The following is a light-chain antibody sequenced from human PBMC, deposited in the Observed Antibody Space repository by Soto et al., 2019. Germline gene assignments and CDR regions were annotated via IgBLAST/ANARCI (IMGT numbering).Light chain of an antibody. CDR1: HSVDIY. CDR2: DAS. Sequence: EVVLTQSPVTLALSPGDRATLSCRTSHSVDIYLAWYQQKPGQAPRLLIYDASNRATGIPARFSGSGSGTDFTLTISSLAPEDFAVYYCQQRKFWPPLTFGGGTKVELK. J-gene: IGKJ4*01. CDR3: QQRKFWPPLT. V-gene: IGKV3-11*01.